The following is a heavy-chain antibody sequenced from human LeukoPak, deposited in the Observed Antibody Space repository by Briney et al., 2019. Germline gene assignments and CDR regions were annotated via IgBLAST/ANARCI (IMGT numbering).Heavy chain of an antibody. J-gene: IGHJ3*02. CDR1: GFTVSSNY. CDR3: GIVVVTALDAFDI. Sequence: GGSLGLSCAASGFTVSSNYMSWVRQAPGKGLEWVSVIYSGGSTYYADSVKGRFTISRDNSKNTLYLQMNSLRAEDTAVYYCGIVVVTALDAFDIWGQGTMVTVSS. V-gene: IGHV3-53*01. CDR2: IYSGGST. D-gene: IGHD2-21*02.